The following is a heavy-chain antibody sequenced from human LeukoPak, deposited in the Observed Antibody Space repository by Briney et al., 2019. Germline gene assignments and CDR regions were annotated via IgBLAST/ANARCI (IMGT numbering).Heavy chain of an antibody. CDR1: GFTFSSYA. CDR2: ISYDGSNK. J-gene: IGHJ6*03. V-gene: IGHV3-30*01. CDR3: AREGEFTVESYYYYYYMDV. Sequence: GWSLRLSCAASGFTFSSYAMHWVRQAPGKGLEWVAVISYDGSNKYYADSVRGRFTISRDNSKNTLYLQMNSLRAEDTAVYYCAREGEFTVESYYYYYYMDVWGKGTTVTVSS. D-gene: IGHD4-23*01.